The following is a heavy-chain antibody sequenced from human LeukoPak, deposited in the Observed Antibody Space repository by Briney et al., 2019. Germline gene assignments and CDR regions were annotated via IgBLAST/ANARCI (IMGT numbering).Heavy chain of an antibody. Sequence: VASVKVSCKASGYTFTSYAMHWVRQAPGQRLEWMGWINAGNGNTKYSQKFQGRVTITRDTSASTAYMEPSSLRSEDTAVYYCAREAYDFWSGNWFDPWGQGTLVTVSS. D-gene: IGHD3-3*01. CDR2: INAGNGNT. V-gene: IGHV1-3*01. J-gene: IGHJ5*02. CDR3: AREAYDFWSGNWFDP. CDR1: GYTFTSYA.